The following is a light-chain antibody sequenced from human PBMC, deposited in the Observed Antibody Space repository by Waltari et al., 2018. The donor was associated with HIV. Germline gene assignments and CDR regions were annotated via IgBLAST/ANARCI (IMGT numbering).Light chain of an antibody. J-gene: IGKJ2*03. Sequence: DFVMTQSPLSLPVTPGAPASISCRTSKSLLHRNGKNDLDWYLQKPGQSPPLLLELGSNRASGVPDRFSGSGSGKDCALKISRVEAEDVGIDYCMEAQQTTPYSFSQGPKVTIK. CDR3: MEAQQTTPYS. CDR2: LGS. V-gene: IGKV2-28*01. CDR1: KSLLHRNGKND.